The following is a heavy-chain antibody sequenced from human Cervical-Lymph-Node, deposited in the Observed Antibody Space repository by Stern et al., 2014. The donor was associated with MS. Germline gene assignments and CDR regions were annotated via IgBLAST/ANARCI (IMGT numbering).Heavy chain of an antibody. D-gene: IGHD5-18*01. V-gene: IGHV3-30*18. CDR1: GFTFSSFA. CDR2: ISYDESDQ. J-gene: IGHJ3*01. CDR3: AKWTAGRVAIVTIAEGSAALDR. Sequence: VQLVESGGGVVQPGRSLTLSCAASGFTFSSFAMHWVRQAPGTGLEWVAIISYDESDQDYADSVKGRLTISSDTSKNKRHLQLKGLRGEDTAVYYFAKWTAGRVAIVTIAEGSAALDRWGQGTMVTVSS.